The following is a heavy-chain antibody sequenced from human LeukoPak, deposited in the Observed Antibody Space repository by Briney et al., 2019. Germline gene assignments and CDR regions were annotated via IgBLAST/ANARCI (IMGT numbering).Heavy chain of an antibody. CDR3: TAGVHTFDY. CDR1: GFTFSNAW. V-gene: IGHV3-15*01. J-gene: IGHJ4*02. CDR2: IKSKTDGETT. Sequence: GGSLRLSCAASGFTFSNAWMSWVRQAPGKGLEWVGRIKSKTDGETTDYAAPVKGRFTISRDDSKNTLYLQMNSLKTEDTAVYYCTAGVHTFDYWGQGTLVSVSS.